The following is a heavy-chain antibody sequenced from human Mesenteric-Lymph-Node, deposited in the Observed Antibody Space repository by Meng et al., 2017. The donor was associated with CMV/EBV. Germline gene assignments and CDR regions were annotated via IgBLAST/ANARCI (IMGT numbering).Heavy chain of an antibody. CDR2: INPNSGGT. J-gene: IGHJ6*02. V-gene: IGHV1-2*02. CDR3: ARDVVVVPAATNLYYYYGIDV. D-gene: IGHD2-2*01. CDR1: GYTFTGYY. Sequence: ASVKVSCKASGYTFTGYYMHWVRQAPGQGLEWMGWINPNSGGTNYAQKLQGRVTMTTDTSTSTAYMELRSLRSDDTAVYYCARDVVVVPAATNLYYYYGIDVWGQGTTVTVSS.